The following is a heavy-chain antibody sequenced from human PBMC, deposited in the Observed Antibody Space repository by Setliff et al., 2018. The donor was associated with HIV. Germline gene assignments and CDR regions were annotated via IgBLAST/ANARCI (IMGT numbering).Heavy chain of an antibody. J-gene: IGHJ6*03. D-gene: IGHD2-15*01. V-gene: IGHV3-23*01. CDR1: GFTFSTYR. CDR3: AKHECSGGCYYYMDV. Sequence: GSLRLSCAASGFTFSTYRMNWVRQAPGKGLEWVSAISDSNSRTDYVDSVKGRFTISRDKSKNTLYLQLNSLRAEDTAVYYCAKHECSGGCYYYMDVWGKGIMVTVSS. CDR2: ISDSNSRT.